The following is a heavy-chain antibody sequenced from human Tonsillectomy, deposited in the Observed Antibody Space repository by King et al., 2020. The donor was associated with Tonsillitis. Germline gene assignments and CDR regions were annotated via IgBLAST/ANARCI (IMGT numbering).Heavy chain of an antibody. D-gene: IGHD3-22*01. CDR1: GFSIINGYY. Sequence: QLQESGPGLVKPSETLSLICSVSGFSIINGYYWGWVRQYPGKGLEWIGSMYVGGGSYSNPSLRSRITLSAVTSKNQISLKLSSVTAADTAKYYCTSVYYYNRRSLQYYFDVWGQGALVTVSS. J-gene: IGHJ4*02. CDR3: TSVYYYNRRSLQYYFDV. V-gene: IGHV4-38-2*02. CDR2: MYVGGGS.